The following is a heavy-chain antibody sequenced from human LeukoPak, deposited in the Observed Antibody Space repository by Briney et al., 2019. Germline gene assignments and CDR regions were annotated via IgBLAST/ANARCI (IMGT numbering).Heavy chain of an antibody. V-gene: IGHV4-4*02. CDR2: IYHSGST. CDR1: GGSISSSNW. D-gene: IGHD2-15*01. Sequence: PSETLSLTCAVSGGSISSSNWWSWVRQPPGKGLEWIGEIYHSGSTNYNPSLKSRVTISVDKSKNQFSLKLSSVTAADTAVYYCARDLAVAATGNFDYWGQGTLVGVSS. CDR3: ARDLAVAATGNFDY. J-gene: IGHJ4*02.